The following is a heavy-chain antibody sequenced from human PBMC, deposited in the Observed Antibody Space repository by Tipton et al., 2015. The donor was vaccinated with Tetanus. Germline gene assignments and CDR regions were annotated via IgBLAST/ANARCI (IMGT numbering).Heavy chain of an antibody. V-gene: IGHV3-74*01. D-gene: IGHD2-15*01. CDR2: INSDGSAR. Sequence: SLRLSCEGSGFTLSRYWMHWVRQAPGTGLVWVARINSDGSARNYADSVKGRFTISRDNAKDTLHLQMNSLRVEDTAVYYCVREDIVSRLYAVFDLWGQGALVTVSS. J-gene: IGHJ4*02. CDR1: GFTLSRYW. CDR3: VREDIVSRLYAVFDL.